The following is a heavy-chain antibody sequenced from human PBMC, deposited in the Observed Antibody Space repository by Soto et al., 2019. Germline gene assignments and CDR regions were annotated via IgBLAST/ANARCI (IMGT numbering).Heavy chain of an antibody. D-gene: IGHD3-10*01. Sequence: QVQLQESGPGLVKPSETLSLTCTVSGGSISSYYWSWIRQPPGKGLEWIGYIYYSGSTNYNPSLRGGGPIAVDRSKTQFSGKLGCVTAADRAVYYCASYGWGSSPRFDPWGQGTLVTVSS. CDR2: IYYSGST. J-gene: IGHJ5*02. V-gene: IGHV4-59*01. CDR3: ASYGWGSSPRFDP. CDR1: GGSISSYY.